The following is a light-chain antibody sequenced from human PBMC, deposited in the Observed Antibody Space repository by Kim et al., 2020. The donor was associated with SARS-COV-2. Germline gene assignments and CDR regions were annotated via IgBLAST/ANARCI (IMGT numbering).Light chain of an antibody. J-gene: IGLJ1*01. Sequence: QSITISCTGTSSAVCCYNYVAWYQQHPGKAPELMIYDVSKRPSGVSKRFSGSKSGDTASQTISGLQAEDEADYYCSTSTGSSTVRVFRSGTKVTVL. CDR3: STSTGSSTVRV. V-gene: IGLV2-14*04. CDR1: SSAVCCYNY. CDR2: DVS.